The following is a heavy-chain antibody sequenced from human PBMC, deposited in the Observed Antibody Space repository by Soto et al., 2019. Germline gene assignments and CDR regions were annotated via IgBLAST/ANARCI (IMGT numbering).Heavy chain of an antibody. J-gene: IGHJ1*01. Sequence: SVKVSCKASGGTFSSYAISWVRQAPGQGLEWMGGIIPIFGTANYAQKFQGRVTITADASTSTAYMELRSLRSDDTAVYYCAIACCSWYSELFQLWGQGTLVTVSS. CDR1: GGTFSSYA. CDR2: IIPIFGTA. D-gene: IGHD6-13*01. V-gene: IGHV1-69*13. CDR3: AIACCSWYSELFQL.